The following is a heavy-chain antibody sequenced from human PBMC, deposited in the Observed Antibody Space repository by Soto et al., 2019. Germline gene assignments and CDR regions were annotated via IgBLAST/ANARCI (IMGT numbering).Heavy chain of an antibody. V-gene: IGHV1-2*04. Sequence: ASVKVSCKASGYTFTGYYMHWVRQAPGQGLEWMGWINPNSGGTNYAQKFQGWVTMTRDTSISTAYMELSRLRSDDTAVYYCARAYTAGDKDAFDIWGQGTMVTVSS. CDR3: ARAYTAGDKDAFDI. D-gene: IGHD5-18*01. CDR2: INPNSGGT. CDR1: GYTFTGYY. J-gene: IGHJ3*02.